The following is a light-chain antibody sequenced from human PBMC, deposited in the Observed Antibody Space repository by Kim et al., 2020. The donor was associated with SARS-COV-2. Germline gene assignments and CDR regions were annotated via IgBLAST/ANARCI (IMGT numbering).Light chain of an antibody. CDR1: SLRSYY. CDR2: ANN. CDR3: NSRDNSGDLWV. V-gene: IGLV3-19*01. J-gene: IGLJ3*02. Sequence: SSELTQDPAMSVALGQTFRITCQGDSLRSYYASWYRQKPGQAPILVIYANNKRPSGIPDRFSGSSSGNTASLTITGAQAEDEGDFYCNSRDNSGDLWVFGGGTKVTVL.